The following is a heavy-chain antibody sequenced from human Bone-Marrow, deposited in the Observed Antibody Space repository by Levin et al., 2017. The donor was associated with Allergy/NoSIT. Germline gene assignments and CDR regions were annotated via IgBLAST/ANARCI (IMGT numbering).Heavy chain of an antibody. V-gene: IGHV3-48*03. J-gene: IGHJ4*02. Sequence: GESLKISCAASGFSFSNCAMNWVRLAPGKGPEWVSGISASGGRTFYADSVRGRFTISRDNTNNSTYLHMDSLRADDTALYYCARGQELWNPYDYWGQGTLVTVSS. CDR2: ISASGGRT. D-gene: IGHD7-27*01. CDR1: GFSFSNCA. CDR3: ARGQELWNPYDY.